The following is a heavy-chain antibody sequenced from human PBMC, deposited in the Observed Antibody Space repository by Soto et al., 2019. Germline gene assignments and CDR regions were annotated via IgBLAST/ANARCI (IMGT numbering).Heavy chain of an antibody. CDR3: VCLYGSGLLDS. Sequence: QVQLVQSGAEVKKPGSSVKVSCRASGGTFSSCSFGWLRQAPGQGLEWRGGTNPVFNSPHSARWFQGRVSITANNSAATAYMDLSSLTSEDTAIYYCVCLYGSGLLDSWGQGTLVTVSS. V-gene: IGHV1-69*06. J-gene: IGHJ4*02. D-gene: IGHD3-10*01. CDR2: TNPVFNSP. CDR1: GGTFSSCS.